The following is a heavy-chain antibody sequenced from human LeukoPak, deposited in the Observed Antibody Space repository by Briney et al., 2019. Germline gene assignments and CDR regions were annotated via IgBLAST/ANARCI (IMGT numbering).Heavy chain of an antibody. CDR2: IYGGGNT. J-gene: IGHJ4*02. V-gene: IGHV3-53*01. CDR1: GFTVSSNY. Sequence: GGSLRLSCAASGFTVSSNYMNWVRQAPGKGLEWVSLIYGGGNTYYADSVKGRSTISRDNSKNTLHLQMNSLTVEDTAVYYCAKGPRPGSSGYPNLEFWGQGTLVTVSS. D-gene: IGHD3-22*01. CDR3: AKGPRPGSSGYPNLEF.